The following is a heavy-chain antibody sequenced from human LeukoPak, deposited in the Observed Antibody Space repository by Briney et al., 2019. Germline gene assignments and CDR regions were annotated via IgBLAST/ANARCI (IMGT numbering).Heavy chain of an antibody. Sequence: GSSLRLSCAASGFPIRDQYMQWVRQAPGKGLEWVSVNYSGGSTYHADSEQRSFIISRDDSKNTVYLQMISMRDEDTAVYCSARRVIISSYHYDMDVWGQGTTVTVSS. J-gene: IGHJ6*01. CDR2: NYSGGST. CDR1: GFPIRDQY. CDR3: ARRVIISSYHYDMDV. D-gene: IGHD2-21*01. V-gene: IGHV3-66*01.